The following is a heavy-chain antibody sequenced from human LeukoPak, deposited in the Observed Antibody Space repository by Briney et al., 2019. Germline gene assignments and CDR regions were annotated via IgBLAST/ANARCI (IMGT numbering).Heavy chain of an antibody. J-gene: IGHJ4*02. CDR1: GFTFSNYW. CDR3: ARLDDYYGSGTLDY. Sequence: GGSLRLSCAASGFTFSNYWMNWVRQAPGKGLEWVANIKQGGGEKSYVDSVKGRFTISRDNAKNSLYLQMNSLRAEDTAVYYCARLDDYYGSGTLDYWGQGTLVTVSS. V-gene: IGHV3-7*01. CDR2: IKQGGGEK. D-gene: IGHD3-10*01.